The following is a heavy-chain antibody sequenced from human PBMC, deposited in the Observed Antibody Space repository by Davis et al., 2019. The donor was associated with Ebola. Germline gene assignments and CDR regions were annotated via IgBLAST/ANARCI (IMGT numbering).Heavy chain of an antibody. CDR1: GGSISSGGYS. V-gene: IGHV4-34*01. D-gene: IGHD2-2*01. CDR2: INHSGST. CDR3: ARKRLYCSSTSCYLGPFGYARKGDYYYYYYGMDV. Sequence: MPSETLSLTCAVSGGSISSGGYSWSWIRQPPGKGLEWIGEINHSGSTNYNPSLKSRVTISVDTSKNQFSLKLSSVTAADTAVYYCARKRLYCSSTSCYLGPFGYARKGDYYYYYYGMDVWGQGTTVTVSS. J-gene: IGHJ6*02.